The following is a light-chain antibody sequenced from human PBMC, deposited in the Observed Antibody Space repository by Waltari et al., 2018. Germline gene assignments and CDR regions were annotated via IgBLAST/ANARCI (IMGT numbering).Light chain of an antibody. CDR2: DVS. CDR1: ESVSPY. V-gene: IGKV3-11*01. Sequence: EIVLTQSPATLSLSPGERATLSCRASESVSPYLAWYQQRPGQAPRLIVYDVSTRAAGIPARFSGSVSETEFPLTIRSLEPDDFAIYYCHQRNDRRGTFGQGTRIE. J-gene: IGKJ1*01. CDR3: HQRNDRRGT.